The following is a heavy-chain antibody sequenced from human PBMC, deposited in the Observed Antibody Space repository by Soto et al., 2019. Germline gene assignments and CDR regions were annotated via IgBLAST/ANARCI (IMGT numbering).Heavy chain of an antibody. D-gene: IGHD2-21*02. CDR2: IIPIFGTA. CDR1: GGTFSSYA. V-gene: IGHV1-69*13. Sequence: ASVKVSCKASGGTFSSYAISWVRQAPGQGLEWMGGIIPIFGTANYAQKFQGRVTITADESTSTAYMELSSLRSEDTAVYYCARNLACGGDRHSDYWGQGTLVTVSS. CDR3: ARNLACGGDRHSDY. J-gene: IGHJ4*02.